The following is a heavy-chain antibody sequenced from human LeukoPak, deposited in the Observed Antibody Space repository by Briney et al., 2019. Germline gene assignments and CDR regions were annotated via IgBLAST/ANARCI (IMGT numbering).Heavy chain of an antibody. J-gene: IGHJ4*02. Sequence: GESLKISCKGSGYSFTSYWIGWVRQMPGKGLEWMGVIYPGDSDTRYSPSFQGQVTISVDKSISTAYLQWSSLKASDTAMYYCARTNCGGDCYLEIFDHWGQGTLVTVSS. V-gene: IGHV5-51*01. CDR3: ARTNCGGDCYLEIFDH. CDR2: IYPGDSDT. CDR1: GYSFTSYW. D-gene: IGHD2-21*02.